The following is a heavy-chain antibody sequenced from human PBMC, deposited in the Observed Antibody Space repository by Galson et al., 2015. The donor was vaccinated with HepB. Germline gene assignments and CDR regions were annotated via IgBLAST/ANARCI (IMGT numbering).Heavy chain of an antibody. J-gene: IGHJ5*02. CDR1: GGSISSGGYY. CDR3: ARERGGYYDILTGYIGTRGWFDP. V-gene: IGHV4-31*03. D-gene: IGHD3-9*01. CDR2: IYYSGST. Sequence: TLSLTCTVSGGSISSGGYYWSWIRQHPGKGLEWIGYIYYSGSTYYNPSLKSRVTISVDTSKYQFSLKLSSVTAADTAVYYCARERGGYYDILTGYIGTRGWFDPWGQGTLVTVSS.